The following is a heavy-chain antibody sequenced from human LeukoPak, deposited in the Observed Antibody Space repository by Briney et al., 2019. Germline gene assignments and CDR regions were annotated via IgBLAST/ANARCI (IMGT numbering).Heavy chain of an antibody. CDR3: ARGALYSNYGPGYYYYGMDV. D-gene: IGHD4-11*01. CDR2: INPSGGST. V-gene: IGHV1-46*01. CDR1: GYTFTSYA. J-gene: IGHJ6*02. Sequence: ASVKVSCKASGYTFTSYAMHWVRQAPGQGLEWMGIINPSGGSTSYAQKFQGRVTMTRDTSTSTVYMELSSLRSEDTAVYYCARGALYSNYGPGYYYYGMDVWGQGTTVTVSS.